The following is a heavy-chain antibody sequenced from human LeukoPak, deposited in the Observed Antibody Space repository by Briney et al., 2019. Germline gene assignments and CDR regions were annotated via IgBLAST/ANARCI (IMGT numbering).Heavy chain of an antibody. Sequence: PGGSLRLSCAASGFTFSSYWMSWVRQAPGKGLEWVANIKQDGSEKYYVDSVKGRFTISRDNAKNSLYLQMNSLRAEDKAVYYCARDTELRFLEWLFSFDYWGQGTLVTVSS. CDR1: GFTFSSYW. CDR3: ARDTELRFLEWLFSFDY. V-gene: IGHV3-7*01. CDR2: IKQDGSEK. J-gene: IGHJ4*02. D-gene: IGHD3-3*01.